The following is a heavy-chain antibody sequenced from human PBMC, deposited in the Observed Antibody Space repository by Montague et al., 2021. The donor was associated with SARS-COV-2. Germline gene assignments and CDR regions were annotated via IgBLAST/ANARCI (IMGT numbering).Heavy chain of an antibody. CDR1: GGAINRGDYY. V-gene: IGHV4-39*01. J-gene: IGHJ4*02. CDR2: IYYSGTT. Sequence: SETLSLTCTVSGGAINRGDYYWTWIRQPPGKGLEWIGSIYYSGTTYYNPSLQSRVTISVDTSKNQFSLKLSSVTAADTAVYYCARHVRSLMVRGPDFDYWGQGTLVTVSS. D-gene: IGHD3-10*01. CDR3: ARHVRSLMVRGPDFDY.